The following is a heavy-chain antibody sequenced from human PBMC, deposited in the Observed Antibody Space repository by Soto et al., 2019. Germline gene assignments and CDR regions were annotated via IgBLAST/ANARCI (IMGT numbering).Heavy chain of an antibody. V-gene: IGHV1-18*04. J-gene: IGHJ6*02. D-gene: IGHD6-19*01. CDR2: ISAYNGNT. CDR3: ARVDKWLVTTYYYYYGMDV. Sequence: ASVKVSCKASGYTFTSYGISWVRQAPGQGLEWMGWISAYNGNTNYAQKLQGRVTMTTDTSTSTAYMELRSLRSDDTAVYYCARVDKWLVTTYYYYYGMDVWGQGTTVTVSS. CDR1: GYTFTSYG.